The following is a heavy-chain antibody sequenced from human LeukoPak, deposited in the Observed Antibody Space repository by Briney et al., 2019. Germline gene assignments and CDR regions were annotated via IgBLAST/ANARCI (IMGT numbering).Heavy chain of an antibody. CDR3: ARKDGDG. CDR2: IYYSGST. V-gene: IGHV4-59*01. D-gene: IGHD5-24*01. J-gene: IGHJ4*02. Sequence: SETLSLTCTVSGGSFSIYYWSWIRQPPGKGLEWIGYIYYSGSTNYNPSLKSRVTISLDTSKNQFSLKLSSVTAADTAVYYCARKDGDGWGQGTLVTVSS. CDR1: GGSFSIYY.